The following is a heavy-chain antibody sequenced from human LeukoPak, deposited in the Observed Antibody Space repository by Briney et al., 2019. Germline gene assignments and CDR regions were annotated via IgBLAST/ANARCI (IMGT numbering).Heavy chain of an antibody. D-gene: IGHD3-9*01. CDR1: GYTFTGYY. CDR2: INPNSGGT. CDR3: AKDILTGYGFDP. J-gene: IGHJ5*02. Sequence: ASVKVSCKASGYTFTGYYMHWVRQAPGQGLEWMGWINPNSGGTNYAQKFQGRVTMTRDTSISTAYVELSRLRSDDTAVYYCAKDILTGYGFDPWGQGTLVTVSS. V-gene: IGHV1-2*02.